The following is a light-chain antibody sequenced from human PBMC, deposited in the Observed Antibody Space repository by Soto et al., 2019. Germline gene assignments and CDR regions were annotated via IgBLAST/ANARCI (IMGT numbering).Light chain of an antibody. Sequence: QSVLTQPPSASGSPGQSVTLSCTGTNSDIGAYNYVSWYQHHPGKAPKLMIYDVTERPSGVPDRFSGSKSGNTASLTVSGLQPEDEADYYCSSYAGKNNLVFGGGTKVTVL. CDR2: DVT. CDR3: SSYAGKNNLV. CDR1: NSDIGAYNY. J-gene: IGLJ2*01. V-gene: IGLV2-8*01.